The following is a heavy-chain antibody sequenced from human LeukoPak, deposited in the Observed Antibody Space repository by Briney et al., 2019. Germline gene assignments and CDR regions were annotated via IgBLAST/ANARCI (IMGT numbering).Heavy chain of an antibody. Sequence: ASVKVSCKASGYTFTCYYMHWVRQAPGQGLEWMGWINPNSGGTNYAQKFQGWVTMTRDTSISTAYMELSRLRSDDTAVYYCARVALPLGAAAGNWFDPWGQGTLVTVSS. J-gene: IGHJ5*02. CDR3: ARVALPLGAAAGNWFDP. CDR2: INPNSGGT. CDR1: GYTFTCYY. D-gene: IGHD6-13*01. V-gene: IGHV1-2*04.